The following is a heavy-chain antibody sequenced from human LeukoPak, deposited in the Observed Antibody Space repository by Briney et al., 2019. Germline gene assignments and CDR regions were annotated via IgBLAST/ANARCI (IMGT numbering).Heavy chain of an antibody. CDR1: GFTFSSYA. CDR2: ISGSGGST. CDR3: AKDRYNWNDDTQNWFDP. V-gene: IGHV3-23*01. J-gene: IGHJ5*02. Sequence: GGSLRLSCAASGFTFSSYAMSWVRQAPGKGLEWVSAISGSGGSTYYADSVKGRFTISRDNSKNTLYLQMNSLRAEDTAVYYCAKDRYNWNDDTQNWFDPWGQGALVTVSS. D-gene: IGHD1-1*01.